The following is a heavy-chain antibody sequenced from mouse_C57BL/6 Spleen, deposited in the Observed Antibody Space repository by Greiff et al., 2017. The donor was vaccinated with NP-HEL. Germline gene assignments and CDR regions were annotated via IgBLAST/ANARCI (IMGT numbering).Heavy chain of an antibody. CDR3: ARWGGWYFDV. Sequence: EVQRVESEGGLVQPGSSMKLSCTASGFTFSDYYMAWVRQVPEKGLEWVANINYDGSSTYYLDSLKSRFIISRDNAKNILYLQMSSLKSEDTATYYCARWGGWYFDVWGTGTTVTVSS. J-gene: IGHJ1*03. V-gene: IGHV5-16*01. CDR2: INYDGSST. CDR1: GFTFSDYY.